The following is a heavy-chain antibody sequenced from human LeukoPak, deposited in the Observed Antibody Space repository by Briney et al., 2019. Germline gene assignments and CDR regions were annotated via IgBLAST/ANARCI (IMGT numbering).Heavy chain of an antibody. CDR3: AKGPRYNILTAYYKSHFFDY. CDR2: ISGSGNTI. D-gene: IGHD3-9*01. Sequence: GGSLTLSCAASGFTFSDYYMSWVRQAPGKGLEWSSYISGSGNTIYYADSVKGRFTVSRDNAKNSVYLQMNSLRAEDTAVYYCAKGPRYNILTAYYKSHFFDYWGQGTLVTVSS. V-gene: IGHV3-11*01. CDR1: GFTFSDYY. J-gene: IGHJ4*02.